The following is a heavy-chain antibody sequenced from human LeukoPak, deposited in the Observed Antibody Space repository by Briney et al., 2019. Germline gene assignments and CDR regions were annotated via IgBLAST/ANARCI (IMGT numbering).Heavy chain of an antibody. CDR1: GYTLTELS. V-gene: IGHV1-24*01. D-gene: IGHD3-10*01. CDR2: FDPEDGET. J-gene: IGHJ5*02. Sequence: RASVKASCKVSGYTLTELSMHWVRQAPGKGLEWMGGFDPEDGETIYAQKFQGRVTMTEDTSTDTAYMELSSLRSEDTAVYYCATAPNYYGSGSYIGWFDPWGQGTLVTVSS. CDR3: ATAPNYYGSGSYIGWFDP.